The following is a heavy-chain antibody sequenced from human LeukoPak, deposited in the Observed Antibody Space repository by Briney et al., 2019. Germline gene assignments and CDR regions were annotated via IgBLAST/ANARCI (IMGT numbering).Heavy chain of an antibody. J-gene: IGHJ4*02. CDR3: ARGRRGHSGSYYYYFDY. D-gene: IGHD1-26*01. CDR2: MNPNSGNT. V-gene: IGHV1-8*02. Sequence: ASVKVSCKASGGTFSSYAINWVRQATGQGLEWMGWMNPNSGNTGYAQKFQGRVTMTRNTSISTAYMELSSLRSEDTAVYYCARGRRGHSGSYYYYFDYWGQGTLVTVSS. CDR1: GGTFSSYA.